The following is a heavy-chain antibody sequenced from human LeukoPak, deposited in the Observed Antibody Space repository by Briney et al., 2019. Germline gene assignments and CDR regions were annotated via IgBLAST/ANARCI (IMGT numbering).Heavy chain of an antibody. Sequence: GGSLRLSCAASGFTFSSYGMGWVRQAPGKGLEWVSAISGSGGSTYYADSVKGRFTISRDNSKNTLYLQMNSLRAEDTAVYYCAKEAVWGSYRSLDYWGQGTLVTVSS. V-gene: IGHV3-23*01. CDR3: AKEAVWGSYRSLDY. D-gene: IGHD3-16*02. CDR2: ISGSGGST. CDR1: GFTFSSYG. J-gene: IGHJ4*02.